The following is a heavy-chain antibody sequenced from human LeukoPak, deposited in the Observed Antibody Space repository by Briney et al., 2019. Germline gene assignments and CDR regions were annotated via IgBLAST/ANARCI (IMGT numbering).Heavy chain of an antibody. CDR2: IYSGGST. CDR1: GFTVSSNY. J-gene: IGHJ4*02. V-gene: IGHV3-53*04. Sequence: GGSLRLSCAASGFTVSSNYMSWVRQAPGKGLEWVSVIYSGGSTYYADSVKGRFTISRHNSKNTLYLQMNSLRAEDTPVYYCARVFVAAAGMIEYYFDYWGQGTLVTVSS. D-gene: IGHD6-13*01. CDR3: ARVFVAAAGMIEYYFDY.